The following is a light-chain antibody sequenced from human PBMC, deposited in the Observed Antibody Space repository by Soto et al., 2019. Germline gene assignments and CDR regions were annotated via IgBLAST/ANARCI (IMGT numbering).Light chain of an antibody. V-gene: IGLV2-11*01. CDR2: DVT. Sequence: QSALTQPRSVSGSPGQSVAIYCTGTSSDVGGYNYVSWYQQHPGKAPKPMIYDVTQRPSGVPDRFSGSKSGNTASLTISGLQAEDEADYYCCSYAGSYVVFGGGTKLTVL. J-gene: IGLJ2*01. CDR3: CSYAGSYVV. CDR1: SSDVGGYNY.